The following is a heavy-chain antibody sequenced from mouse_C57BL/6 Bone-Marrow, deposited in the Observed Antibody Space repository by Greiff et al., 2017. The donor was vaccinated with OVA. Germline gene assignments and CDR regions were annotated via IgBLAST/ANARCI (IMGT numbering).Heavy chain of an antibody. Sequence: VKLVESGAELVRPGASVTLSCKASGYTFTDYEMHWVKQTPVHGLEWIGAIDPETGGTAYNQKFKGKAILTADKSSSTAYMELRSLTSDDSAFYYCTRPITTVVATRFYFDYWGQGTTLTVSS. J-gene: IGHJ2*01. CDR3: TRPITTVVATRFYFDY. CDR2: IDPETGGT. CDR1: GYTFTDYE. D-gene: IGHD1-1*01. V-gene: IGHV1-15*01.